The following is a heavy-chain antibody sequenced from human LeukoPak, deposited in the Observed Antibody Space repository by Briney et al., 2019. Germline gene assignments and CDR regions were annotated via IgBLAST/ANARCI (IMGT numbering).Heavy chain of an antibody. J-gene: IGHJ4*02. Sequence: PGGSLRLSCAASGFTFSSYGMHWVRQAPGKGLEWVAVISYGGSNKYYADSVKGRFTISRDNSKNTLYLQMNSLRAEDTAVYYCAKSDYGGIDYWGQGTLVTVSS. CDR1: GFTFSSYG. CDR2: ISYGGSNK. V-gene: IGHV3-30*18. CDR3: AKSDYGGIDY. D-gene: IGHD4/OR15-4a*01.